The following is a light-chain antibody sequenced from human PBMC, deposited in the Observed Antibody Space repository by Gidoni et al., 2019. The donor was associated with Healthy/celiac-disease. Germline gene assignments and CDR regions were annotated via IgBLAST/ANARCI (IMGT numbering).Light chain of an antibody. Sequence: ENVFSQSPGTLSLSPGERATLSCRASQSVSSSYLAWYQQKPGQAPRLLIYGASSRATGIPDRFSGSGSGTDFTLTISRLEPEDFAVYYCQQYGSSEWTFGQGTKVEIK. CDR2: GAS. CDR3: QQYGSSEWT. J-gene: IGKJ1*01. V-gene: IGKV3-20*01. CDR1: QSVSSSY.